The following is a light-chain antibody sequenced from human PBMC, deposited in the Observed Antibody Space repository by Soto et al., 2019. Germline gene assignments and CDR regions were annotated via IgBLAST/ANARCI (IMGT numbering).Light chain of an antibody. CDR2: GAS. V-gene: IGKV3-15*01. CDR3: QQYNNWPLA. CDR1: RNVNSN. Sequence: EVGLTKSPATVSVSPGERATLSCRASRNVNSNLAWYQQKPGQAPRLLIYGASTRATGIPARFSGSGSGTEFTLTISSLQSEDFAVYYCQQYNNWPLAFGGGTKV. J-gene: IGKJ4*01.